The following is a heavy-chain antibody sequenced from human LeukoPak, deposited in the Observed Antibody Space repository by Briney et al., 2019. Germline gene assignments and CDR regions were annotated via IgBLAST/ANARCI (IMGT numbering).Heavy chain of an antibody. J-gene: IGHJ4*02. Sequence: GGSLRLSCAASGVTFSSYDMSWVRRAPGRGVEGGSAIIGSGGSTYYADSVKGRFTISRDNSKNSLYLQMNSLRAEDTAVYYCAKFSLDILGVSAAQRYLDDWGQGTPVTVSS. CDR2: IIGSGGST. CDR3: AKFSLDILGVSAAQRYLDD. D-gene: IGHD2-2*01. V-gene: IGHV3-23*01. CDR1: GVTFSSYD.